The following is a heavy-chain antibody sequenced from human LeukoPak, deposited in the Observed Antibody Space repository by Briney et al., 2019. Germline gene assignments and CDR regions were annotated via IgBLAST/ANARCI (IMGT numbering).Heavy chain of an antibody. D-gene: IGHD3-10*01. J-gene: IGHJ6*02. CDR1: GFTFSSYG. Sequence: SGGSLRLSCAASGFTFSSYGMHWVRQAPGKGLEWVAVIWYDGSNKYYADSVKGRFTIPRDNSKNTLYLQMNSLRAEDTAVYYCARALMVRGAYYYYGMDVWGQGTTVTVSS. CDR3: ARALMVRGAYYYYGMDV. CDR2: IWYDGSNK. V-gene: IGHV3-33*08.